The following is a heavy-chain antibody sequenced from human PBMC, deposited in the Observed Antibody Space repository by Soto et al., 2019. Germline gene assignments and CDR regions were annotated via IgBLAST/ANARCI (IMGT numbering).Heavy chain of an antibody. CDR1: GFAFDYYW. Sequence: EVQLVESGGGLVQPGGSLRLSCVASGFAFDYYWMHWVRQAPGEGLLWVSRIQTVGSHPAYSNSVKGRFTISRDNVKNTLYLQMNNLSVEDTAVYYSARGGDPDYWGQGTLVSVSS. V-gene: IGHV3-74*01. D-gene: IGHD2-21*02. J-gene: IGHJ4*02. CDR2: IQTVGSHP. CDR3: ARGGDPDY.